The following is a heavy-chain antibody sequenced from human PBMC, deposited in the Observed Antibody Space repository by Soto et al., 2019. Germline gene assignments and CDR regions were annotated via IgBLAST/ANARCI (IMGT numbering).Heavy chain of an antibody. CDR3: AKTNSYGHYYYGMDV. CDR1: GFTFSSYA. Sequence: GGSLRLSCAASGFTFSSYAMSWVRQAPGKGLEWVSAISGSGGSTYYADSVKGRFTISRDNSKNTLYPQMNSLRAEDTAVYYCAKTNSYGHYYYGMDVWGQGTMVTVSS. V-gene: IGHV3-23*01. D-gene: IGHD5-18*01. J-gene: IGHJ6*02. CDR2: ISGSGGST.